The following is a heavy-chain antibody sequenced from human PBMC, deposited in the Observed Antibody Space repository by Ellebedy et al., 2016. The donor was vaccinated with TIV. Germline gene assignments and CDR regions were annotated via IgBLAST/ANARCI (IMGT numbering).Heavy chain of an antibody. CDR1: GYSISSGYY. V-gene: IGHV4-61*01. D-gene: IGHD3-3*01. Sequence: SETLSLTXTVSGYSISSGYYWSWIRQPPGKGLEWIGYIYYSGSTNYNPSLKSRVTISVDTSKNQFSLKLSSVTAADTAVYYCARVRFLEWSPFDYWGQGTLVTVSS. J-gene: IGHJ4*02. CDR2: IYYSGST. CDR3: ARVRFLEWSPFDY.